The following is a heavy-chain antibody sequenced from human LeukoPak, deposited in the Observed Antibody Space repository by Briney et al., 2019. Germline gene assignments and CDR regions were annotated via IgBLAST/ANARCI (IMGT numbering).Heavy chain of an antibody. CDR2: INPKTDYT. Sequence: ASVKVSCKASGYTFTDYYIHWVRQAPGQGLEWMGWINPKTDYTYYAPKFHGRVTLTRDTSISTVYMELSTLTSDDTALFYCAVAPGDCWGQGTLVTVSS. D-gene: IGHD2-21*01. CDR1: GYTFTDYY. V-gene: IGHV1-2*02. J-gene: IGHJ4*02. CDR3: AVAPGDC.